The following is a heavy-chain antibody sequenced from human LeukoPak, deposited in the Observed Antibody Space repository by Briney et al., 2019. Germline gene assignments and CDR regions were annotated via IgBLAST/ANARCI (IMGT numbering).Heavy chain of an antibody. J-gene: IGHJ2*01. CDR2: IYYSGST. V-gene: IGHV4-59*02. CDR3: ARRDSPFDL. CDR1: GGSVSSYY. Sequence: SETLSLTCTVSGGSVSSYYWSWIRQPPGKGLEWIGYIYYSGSTNYNPSLKSRVTISVDTSKKQFSLKVRSVTAADTAVYYCARRDSPFDLWGRGTLVTVS. D-gene: IGHD3-22*01.